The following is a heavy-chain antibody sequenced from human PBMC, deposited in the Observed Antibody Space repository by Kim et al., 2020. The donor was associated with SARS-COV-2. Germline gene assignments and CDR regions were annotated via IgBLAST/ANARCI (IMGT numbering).Heavy chain of an antibody. V-gene: IGHV4-39*01. CDR2: IYYSGST. D-gene: IGHD2-2*01. CDR3: ARPSAVVPAAMGLYYG. Sequence: SETLSLTCTVSGGSISSSSYYWGWIRQPPGKGLEWIGSIYYSGSTYYNPSLKSRVTISVDTSKNQFSLKLSSVTAADTAVYYCARPSAVVPAAMGLYYG. CDR1: GGSISSSSYY. J-gene: IGHJ6*01.